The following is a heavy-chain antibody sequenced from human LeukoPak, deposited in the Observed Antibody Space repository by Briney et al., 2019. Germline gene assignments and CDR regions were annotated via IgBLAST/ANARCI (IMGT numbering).Heavy chain of an antibody. Sequence: KASETLSLTCTVSGGSISGYYWSWIRQPPGKGLEWIGYIYYSGSTNYNPSLKSRVTISVGTSKNQFSLKLSSVTAADTAVYYCARGQRAVGAFDIWGQGTMVTVSS. CDR3: ARGQRAVGAFDI. CDR1: GGSISGYY. CDR2: IYYSGST. J-gene: IGHJ3*02. V-gene: IGHV4-59*01. D-gene: IGHD6-19*01.